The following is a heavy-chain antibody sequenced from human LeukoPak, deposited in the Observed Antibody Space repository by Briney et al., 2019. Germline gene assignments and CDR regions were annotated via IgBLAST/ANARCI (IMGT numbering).Heavy chain of an antibody. CDR1: GFTFDDYA. V-gene: IGHV3-9*01. CDR2: ISWNSGSI. CDR3: AKDAYYYDSSGYYFDY. J-gene: IGHJ4*02. D-gene: IGHD3-22*01. Sequence: GGSLRLSCAASGFTFDDYAMHWVRQAPGKGLEWVSGISWNSGSIGYADSVKGRFTISRDNAKNSLYLQMNSLRAEDTALYYCAKDAYYYDSSGYYFDYWGQGTPVTVSS.